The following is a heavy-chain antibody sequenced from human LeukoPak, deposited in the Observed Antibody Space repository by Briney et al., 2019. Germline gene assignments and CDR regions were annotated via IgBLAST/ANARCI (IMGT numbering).Heavy chain of an antibody. CDR2: IKSKTDGGTT. J-gene: IGHJ4*02. V-gene: IGHV3-15*01. CDR3: TRFGTNGDLHD. CDR1: GFIFSSAW. Sequence: GGSLRLSCAGSGFIFSSAWMSWVRQAPGKGLEWVGRIKSKTDGGTTDYAAPVKGRFTISREDSKNTLYLQMNSLKTEDTAVYYCTRFGTNGDLHDWGRGNLVTVSS. D-gene: IGHD4-17*01.